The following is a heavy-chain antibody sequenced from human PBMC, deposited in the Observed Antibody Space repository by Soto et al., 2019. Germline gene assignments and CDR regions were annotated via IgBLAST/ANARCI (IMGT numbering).Heavy chain of an antibody. V-gene: IGHV3-33*03. CDR1: GFSFSSSG. J-gene: IGHJ4*02. Sequence: QVQLVASGGGVVQPGRSLRLSCATSGFSFSSSGLHWVRQAPGKGLEWVAVLWSDEVTQDYADYVEGRLTIYRQNSKNTLYLQITRLSSENTAVYYGASHHGGAHYHYWGPGTHVPVSS. D-gene: IGHD2-21*01. CDR3: ASHHGGAHYHY. CDR2: LWSDEVTQ.